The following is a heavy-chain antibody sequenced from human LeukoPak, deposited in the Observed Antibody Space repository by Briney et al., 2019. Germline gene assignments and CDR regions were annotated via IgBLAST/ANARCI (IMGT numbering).Heavy chain of an antibody. CDR1: GFTFSSYA. CDR3: ARRAGEYSHPYDY. Sequence: GGSLRLSCAASGFTFSSYAMHWVRQAPGKGLEWVSFIYSGGNTHYSDSVKGRFTISRDNSKNTLYLQMNSLRAEDTAVYYCARRAGEYSHPYDYWGQGTLVTVSS. D-gene: IGHD4-17*01. CDR2: IYSGGNT. J-gene: IGHJ4*02. V-gene: IGHV3-53*01.